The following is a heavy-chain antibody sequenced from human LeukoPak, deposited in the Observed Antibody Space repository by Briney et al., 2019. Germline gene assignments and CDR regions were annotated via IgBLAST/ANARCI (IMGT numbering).Heavy chain of an antibody. V-gene: IGHV5-51*01. CDR1: GYSFTSYW. J-gene: IGHJ6*02. Sequence: PGESLKISCKGSGYSFTSYWIGWVRQMPGKGLEWMGIFYPGDSDTRYSPSFQGQVTISADKSISTAYLQWSSLKASDTAMYYCARWSATAMGYPDYYSGMDVWGQGTTVTVSS. CDR3: ARWSATAMGYPDYYSGMDV. CDR2: FYPGDSDT. D-gene: IGHD5-18*01.